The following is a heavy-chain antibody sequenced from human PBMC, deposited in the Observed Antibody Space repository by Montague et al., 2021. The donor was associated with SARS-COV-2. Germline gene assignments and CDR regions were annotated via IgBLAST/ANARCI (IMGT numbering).Heavy chain of an antibody. V-gene: IGHV4-4*07. CDR1: GGSISSYY. Sequence: SETLSLTCTVSGGSISSYYWSWIRQPAGKGLEWIGGIYTSGSTKYNPSLKSRVTMSVDTSKNQFSLKLNSVTAADTAVYYCAREGVGQQWQVRAFDYWGQGTLVTVSS. J-gene: IGHJ4*02. CDR3: AREGVGQQWQVRAFDY. D-gene: IGHD6-19*01. CDR2: IYTSGST.